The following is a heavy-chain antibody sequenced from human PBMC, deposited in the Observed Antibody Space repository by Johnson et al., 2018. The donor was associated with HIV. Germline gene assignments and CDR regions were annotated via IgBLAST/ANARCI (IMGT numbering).Heavy chain of an antibody. V-gene: IGHV3-13*01. CDR2: IGTAGDT. J-gene: IGHJ3*02. Sequence: VQLVESGGGLVQPGGSLRLSCAASGFTLSRYDMHWVRQATGKGLEWVSAIGTAGDTYYPGSVKGRFTISRENAKNSLYLQMNSLRAGDTAVYYCARVSWGDAFDSWGQGTMVTVSS. D-gene: IGHD7-27*01. CDR1: GFTLSRYD. CDR3: ARVSWGDAFDS.